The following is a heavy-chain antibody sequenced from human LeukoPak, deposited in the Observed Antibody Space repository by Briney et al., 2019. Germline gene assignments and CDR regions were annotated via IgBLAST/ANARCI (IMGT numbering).Heavy chain of an antibody. Sequence: SETLSLTCAVYGGSFSGYYWGWIRQPPGKGLEWIGSIYHSGSTYYNPSLKSRVTISVDTSKNQFSLKLSSVTAADTAVYYCASAPYYNWFDPWGQGTLVTVSS. V-gene: IGHV4-38-2*01. CDR2: IYHSGST. D-gene: IGHD1-26*01. J-gene: IGHJ5*02. CDR3: ASAPYYNWFDP. CDR1: GGSFSGYY.